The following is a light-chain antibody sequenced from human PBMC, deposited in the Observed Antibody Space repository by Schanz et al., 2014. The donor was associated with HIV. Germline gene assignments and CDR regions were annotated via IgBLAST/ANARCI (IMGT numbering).Light chain of an antibody. J-gene: IGLJ2*01. Sequence: QSVLTQPPSVSGAPGQRVTISCTGTNSNIGAPYDVHWYQQPPGTAPKLLISGKNGRPSGVPDRFEDSKSGTSASLRGKGRKEESEAPFFSLSSFCSLRGSLFGGGTKVTVL. CDR3: LSSFCSLRGSL. V-gene: IGLV1-40*01. CDR1: NSNIGAPYD. CDR2: GKN.